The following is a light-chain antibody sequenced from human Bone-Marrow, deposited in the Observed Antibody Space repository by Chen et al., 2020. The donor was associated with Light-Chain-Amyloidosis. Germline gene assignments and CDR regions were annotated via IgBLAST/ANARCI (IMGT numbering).Light chain of an antibody. Sequence: QSALTQPAPVSGSPGQSITPSCTGTSSDVGGDNHGSWYQQHPDKAPKLMIYEVTIRPSWVPDRFSGSKSDNTASLTISGLQTEDEADYFCSSYTITNTLVFGSGTRVTVL. CDR3: SSYTITNTLV. V-gene: IGLV2-14*01. CDR2: EVT. CDR1: SSDVGGDNH. J-gene: IGLJ1*01.